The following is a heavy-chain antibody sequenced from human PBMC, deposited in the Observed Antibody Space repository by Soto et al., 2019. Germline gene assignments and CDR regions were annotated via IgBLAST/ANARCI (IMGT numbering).Heavy chain of an antibody. CDR1: GYTFTSDG. CDR3: ARSESPWTGTDFDY. CDR2: ISAYNGNT. V-gene: IGHV1-18*01. D-gene: IGHD1-1*01. Sequence: ASVNVCCKSSGYTFTSDGIGWVRQAPGQGLEWMGWISAYNGNTNYAQKLQGRVTMTTDTSTSTAYMELRSLRSDDTAVYYCARSESPWTGTDFDYWGQGTLVTVSS. J-gene: IGHJ4*02.